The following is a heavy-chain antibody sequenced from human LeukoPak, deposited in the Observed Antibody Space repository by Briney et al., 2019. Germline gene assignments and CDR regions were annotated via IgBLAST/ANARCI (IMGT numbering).Heavy chain of an antibody. CDR2: IIPILGIA. D-gene: IGHD6-13*01. CDR3: ASLQQLVGPEIDY. Sequence: GASVKVSCKASGGTFSSYAISWVRQAPGQGLEWMGRIIPILGIANYAQKFQGRVTITADKSTSTAYMELSSLRSEDTAVYYCASLQQLVGPEIDYWGQGTLVTVSS. CDR1: GGTFSSYA. J-gene: IGHJ4*02. V-gene: IGHV1-69*04.